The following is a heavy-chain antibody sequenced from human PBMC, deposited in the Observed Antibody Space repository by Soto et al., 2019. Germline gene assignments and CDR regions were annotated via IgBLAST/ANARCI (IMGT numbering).Heavy chain of an antibody. Sequence: HPGGSLRLSCAAFGFTFSSYGMHWVRQAPGKGLEWVAVIWYDGSNKYYADSVKGRFTISRDNSKNTLYLQMNSLRAEDTAVYYCARAEYYYDSSGYYHYFDYWGQGTLVTVYS. V-gene: IGHV3-33*01. D-gene: IGHD3-22*01. CDR1: GFTFSSYG. CDR3: ARAEYYYDSSGYYHYFDY. CDR2: IWYDGSNK. J-gene: IGHJ4*02.